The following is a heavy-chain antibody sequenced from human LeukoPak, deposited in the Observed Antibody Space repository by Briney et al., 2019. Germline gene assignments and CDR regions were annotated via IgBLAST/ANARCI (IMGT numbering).Heavy chain of an antibody. V-gene: IGHV4-31*03. CDR3: ARDRRGVDYYYGMDV. Sequence: PSETLSLTCTVSGCSISGGDYYWSWIRQHPGKGLEWIGCICYSGSTYYNSSLKSRLTISVDTSKNRFSLKLSSVTAADTAVYYCARDRRGVDYYYGMDVWGKGTTVTVSS. D-gene: IGHD2-21*01. J-gene: IGHJ6*04. CDR2: ICYSGST. CDR1: GCSISGGDYY.